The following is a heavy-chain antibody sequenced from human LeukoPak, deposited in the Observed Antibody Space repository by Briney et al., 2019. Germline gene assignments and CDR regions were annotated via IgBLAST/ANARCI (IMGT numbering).Heavy chain of an antibody. CDR1: GYTFTVYF. CDR3: ARTAARRFDY. CDR2: INPTGGST. D-gene: IGHD6-6*01. V-gene: IGHV1-46*01. Sequence: ASMKVSCKASGYTFTVYFIHWVRQAPGQGLEWMGIINPTGGSTTYAQKFQGRVTMTRDTSTSTVYMELSSLRSDDTAVYYCARTAARRFDYWGQGTLVTVSS. J-gene: IGHJ4*02.